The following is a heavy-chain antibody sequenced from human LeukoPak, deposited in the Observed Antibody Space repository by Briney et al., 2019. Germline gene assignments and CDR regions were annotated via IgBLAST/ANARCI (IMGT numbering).Heavy chain of an antibody. D-gene: IGHD7-27*01. CDR1: GFTFSNYA. J-gene: IGHJ4*02. V-gene: IGHV3-23*01. CDR2: IGGDDT. Sequence: QPGGFLRLSCAASGFTFSNYAMSWVRQAPGKGLEWVSGIGGDDTYYADSVKGRFTISRDNSKNTMYLQMNSLRAEDTAVYYCAKDGRAFNSIWDYFDSWGQGALVTVSS. CDR3: AKDGRAFNSIWDYFDS.